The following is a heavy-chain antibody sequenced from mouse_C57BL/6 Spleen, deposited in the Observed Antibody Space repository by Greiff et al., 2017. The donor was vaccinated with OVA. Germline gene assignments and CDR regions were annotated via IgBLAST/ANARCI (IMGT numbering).Heavy chain of an antibody. J-gene: IGHJ2*01. CDR3: ARNHYYGSPYFDY. D-gene: IGHD1-1*01. Sequence: QVQLKQSGAELVRPGSSVKLSCKASGYTFTSYWMHWVKQRPIQGLEWIGNIDPSDSETHYNQKFKDKATLTVDKSSSTAYMQLSSLTSEDSAVYYCARNHYYGSPYFDYWGQGTTLTVSS. CDR1: GYTFTSYW. CDR2: IDPSDSET. V-gene: IGHV1-52*01.